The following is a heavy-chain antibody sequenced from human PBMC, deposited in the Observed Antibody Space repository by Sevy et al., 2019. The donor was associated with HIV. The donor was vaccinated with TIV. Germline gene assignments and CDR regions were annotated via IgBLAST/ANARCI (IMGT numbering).Heavy chain of an antibody. CDR1: GYTFTGQY. V-gene: IGHV1-2*02. Sequence: AAVKVSCKASGYTFTGQYIHWVRQAPGQGLQWMGWINPNSGVTNHAQKFQGRVTMTRDTSINPAYMELSGLKSDDTAVYYCARDLRSSGYSYGSFDHWGQGTRVTVSS. J-gene: IGHJ4*02. D-gene: IGHD5-18*01. CDR2: INPNSGVT. CDR3: ARDLRSSGYSYGSFDH.